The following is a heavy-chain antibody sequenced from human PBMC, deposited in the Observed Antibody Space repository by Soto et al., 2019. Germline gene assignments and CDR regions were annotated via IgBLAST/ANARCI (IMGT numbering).Heavy chain of an antibody. CDR1: GYSFTSYW. CDR2: IDPSDSYT. D-gene: IGHD2-15*01. V-gene: IGHV5-10-1*01. Sequence: PGESLKISCKGSGYSFTSYWSSRVRQMPGKGLEWMGRIDPSDSYTNYSPSFQGHVTISADKSISTAYLQWSSLKASDTAMYYCARDYCSGGSCYFYDYGIDVWGQVTTVIVSS. CDR3: ARDYCSGGSCYFYDYGIDV. J-gene: IGHJ6*01.